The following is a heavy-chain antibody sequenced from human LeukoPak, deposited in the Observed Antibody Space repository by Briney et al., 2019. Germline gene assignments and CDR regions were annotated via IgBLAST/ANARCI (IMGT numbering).Heavy chain of an antibody. Sequence: GGSLRLSCAASGFTFSSYAMHWVRQAPGKGLEWVAVISYDGSNKYYADSVKGRFTISRDNSKNTLYLQMNSLRAEDTAVYYCARAPAYSSSSFDYWGQGTLVTVSS. V-gene: IGHV3-30-3*01. CDR1: GFTFSSYA. D-gene: IGHD6-6*01. CDR3: ARAPAYSSSSFDY. CDR2: ISYDGSNK. J-gene: IGHJ4*02.